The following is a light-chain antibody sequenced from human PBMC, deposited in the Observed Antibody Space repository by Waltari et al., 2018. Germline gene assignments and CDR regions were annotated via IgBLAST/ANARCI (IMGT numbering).Light chain of an antibody. CDR2: GAS. CDR1: QSVSRA. V-gene: IGKV3-20*01. CDR3: QHYLRLPVT. Sequence: IVLTQSPGTLSLSLGERATVSFRASQSVSRALAWYQQKPGQAPRLLIYGASTRATGSPDRFSGSGSGTDFSLTISRLEPDDFAVYFCQHYLRLPVTFGQGTTVEI. J-gene: IGKJ1*01.